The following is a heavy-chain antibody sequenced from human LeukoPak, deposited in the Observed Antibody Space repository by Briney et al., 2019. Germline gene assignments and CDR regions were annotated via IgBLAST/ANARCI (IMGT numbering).Heavy chain of an antibody. D-gene: IGHD3-22*01. J-gene: IGHJ4*02. CDR3: ARVYYDSSGYYPSFDY. CDR1: GYSISSGYY. CDR2: IYTSGST. Sequence: PSETLSLTCTVSGYSISSGYYWGWIRQPAGKGLEWIGRIYTSGSTNYSPSLKSRVTISVDTSKNQFSLKLSSVTAADTAVYYCARVYYDSSGYYPSFDYWGQGTLVTVSS. V-gene: IGHV4-38-2*02.